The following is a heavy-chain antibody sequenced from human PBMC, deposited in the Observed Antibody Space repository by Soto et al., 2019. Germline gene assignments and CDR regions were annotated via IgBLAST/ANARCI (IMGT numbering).Heavy chain of an antibody. CDR2: IYWDDDE. Sequence: QITLKESGPTLVNPTQTLTLTCSFSGFSLTTDGVGVGWVRQPPGEALEWLALIYWDDDERYSPSLKTRLTIPKDPSNNQVVLIMTNMDPVDTATYYCAHSRNLITEDAQAGDFDYWGQGTLVTVSS. D-gene: IGHD3-10*01. V-gene: IGHV2-5*02. CDR3: AHSRNLITEDAQAGDFDY. CDR1: GFSLTTDGVG. J-gene: IGHJ4*02.